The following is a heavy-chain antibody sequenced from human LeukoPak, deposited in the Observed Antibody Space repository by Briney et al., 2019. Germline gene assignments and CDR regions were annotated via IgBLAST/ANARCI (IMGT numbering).Heavy chain of an antibody. CDR1: GFTFSGYG. Sequence: GGSLRLSCAASGFTFSGYGMHWVRQAPGKGLEWVAFTSYDGSNNYYADSVKGRFTISRDNSKNTLCLQMDSLRVEDTAVYYCAKDSRQSSGYLSYWGQGTLVTVSS. V-gene: IGHV3-30*18. CDR3: AKDSRQSSGYLSY. J-gene: IGHJ4*02. D-gene: IGHD3-22*01. CDR2: TSYDGSNN.